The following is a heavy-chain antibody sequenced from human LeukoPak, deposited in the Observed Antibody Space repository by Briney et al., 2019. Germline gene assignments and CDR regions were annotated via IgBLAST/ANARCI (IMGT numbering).Heavy chain of an antibody. J-gene: IGHJ6*03. Sequence: GGSLRLSCAASGFTFSSYGMHWVRQAPGKGLEWVAFIRYDGSNKYYADSVKGRFTISRDNSKNTLYLQMNSLRAEDTAVYYCAKVGITMVRGVIFYYYYMDVWGKGTTVTVSS. V-gene: IGHV3-30*02. D-gene: IGHD3-10*01. CDR3: AKVGITMVRGVIFYYYYMDV. CDR1: GFTFSSYG. CDR2: IRYDGSNK.